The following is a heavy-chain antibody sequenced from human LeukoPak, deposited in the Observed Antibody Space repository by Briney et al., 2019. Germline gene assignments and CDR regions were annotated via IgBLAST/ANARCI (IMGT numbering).Heavy chain of an antibody. D-gene: IGHD6-13*01. Sequence: GGSLRLSCAISGFTSTTAWMTWVRQAPGRGLEWVADIRQDGSDKYYVDSVKGRFIISRDNAKKSVSLHMNNLRVEDTAVYYCVVYKYILSWSAFDFWGRGTMVTVSS. CDR3: VVYKYILSWSAFDF. V-gene: IGHV3-7*01. J-gene: IGHJ3*01. CDR1: GFTSTTAW. CDR2: IRQDGSDK.